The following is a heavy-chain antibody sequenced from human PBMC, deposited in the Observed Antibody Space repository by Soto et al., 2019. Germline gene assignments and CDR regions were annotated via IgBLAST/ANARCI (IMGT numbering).Heavy chain of an antibody. CDR2: IKQDGSEK. Sequence: GGSLSLSCAASGFTFSSYWMSWVRQAPGKGLEWVTNIKQDGSEKYYVDSVKGRFTISRDNAKNSLYLQMNSLRAEDTAVYYCARDSLGYCSSTSCYASNYYYYYYMDVWGKGTTVTVSS. CDR1: GFTFSSYW. D-gene: IGHD2-2*01. V-gene: IGHV3-7*01. J-gene: IGHJ6*03. CDR3: ARDSLGYCSSTSCYASNYYYYYYMDV.